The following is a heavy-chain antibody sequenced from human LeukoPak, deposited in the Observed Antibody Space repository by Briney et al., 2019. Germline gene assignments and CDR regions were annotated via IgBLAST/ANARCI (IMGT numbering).Heavy chain of an antibody. J-gene: IGHJ4*02. D-gene: IGHD2-2*03. Sequence: ASVKVSCKASGYTFTSYDINWVRQATGQGLEWMGWMNPNSGNTGYAQKFQGRITMTRNTSISTAYMELSSLRSEDTAVYYCARDLIGYCSSTSCSPFDYWGQGTLVTVSS. V-gene: IGHV1-8*01. CDR3: ARDLIGYCSSTSCSPFDY. CDR2: MNPNSGNT. CDR1: GYTFTSYD.